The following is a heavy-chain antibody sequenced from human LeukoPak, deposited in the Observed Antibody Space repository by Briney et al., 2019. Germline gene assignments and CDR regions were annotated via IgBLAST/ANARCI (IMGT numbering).Heavy chain of an antibody. Sequence: GGSLRLSCAASGFTFSNYWMHWVRQDPGKGLVGVSFINPDGSTTNVAGCVKGRFTISRDNAKNALYLQMNRLRAEDTAVYYCAKDLHYGSADYWGQGTLVTVSS. CDR3: AKDLHYGSADY. CDR1: GFTFSNYW. CDR2: INPDGSTT. V-gene: IGHV3-74*01. D-gene: IGHD3-10*01. J-gene: IGHJ4*02.